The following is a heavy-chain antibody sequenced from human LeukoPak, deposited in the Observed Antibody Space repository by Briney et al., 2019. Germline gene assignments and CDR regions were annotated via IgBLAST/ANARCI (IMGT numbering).Heavy chain of an antibody. CDR2: IIPIFGTA. Sequence: SVKVSCKASGGTFISYAISWVRQAPGQGLEWMGGIIPIFGTANYAQKFQGRVTITADESTSTAYMELSSLRSEDTAVYYCARDRRRRDGYNYFDYWGQGTLVTVSS. V-gene: IGHV1-69*13. D-gene: IGHD5-24*01. J-gene: IGHJ4*02. CDR1: GGTFISYA. CDR3: ARDRRRRDGYNYFDY.